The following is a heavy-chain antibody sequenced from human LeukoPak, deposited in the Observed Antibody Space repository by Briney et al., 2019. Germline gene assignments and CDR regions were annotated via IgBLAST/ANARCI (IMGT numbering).Heavy chain of an antibody. J-gene: IGHJ4*02. CDR3: ARGRSDYYGSGSYYYFDY. D-gene: IGHD3-10*01. Sequence: PSETLSLTCAVYGGSFSGYYWSWIRQPPGKGLEWIGEINHSGSTNYNPSLKSRVTISVDTSKNQFSLKLSSVIAADTAVYYCARGRSDYYGSGSYYYFDYWGQGTLVTVSS. V-gene: IGHV4-34*01. CDR2: INHSGST. CDR1: GGSFSGYY.